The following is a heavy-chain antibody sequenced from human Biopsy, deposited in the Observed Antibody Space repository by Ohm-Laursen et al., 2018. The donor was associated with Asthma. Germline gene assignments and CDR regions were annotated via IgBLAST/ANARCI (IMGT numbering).Heavy chain of an antibody. CDR3: ARDVMEWYLPAFDF. J-gene: IGHJ4*02. V-gene: IGHV3-30-3*01. CDR1: GSTFRSYA. Sequence: SLRLSCAASGSTFRSYAMHWVRQAPGKGLEWVAVGGSYYDGGLKYYADSVNGRLTVSRDDSKNTLYLQMNSLRPDDTAVYYCARDVMEWYLPAFDFWGQGTLVTVSS. D-gene: IGHD3-3*01. CDR2: GGSYYDGGLK.